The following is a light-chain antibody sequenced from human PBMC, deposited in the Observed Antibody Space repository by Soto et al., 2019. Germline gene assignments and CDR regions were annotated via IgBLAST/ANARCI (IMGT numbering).Light chain of an antibody. CDR3: HQYGTSPAHS. V-gene: IGKV3-20*01. CDR2: AAS. CDR1: QSVSSNY. Sequence: EIVLTQSPGTLSLSPGERATLSCWASQSVSSNYLAWYQQKPGQAPRLLIYAASSRSTGIPDRFSGSGSGTDFTLTISRLEPEDFAVYYCHQYGTSPAHSFGQGTKLEVK. J-gene: IGKJ2*03.